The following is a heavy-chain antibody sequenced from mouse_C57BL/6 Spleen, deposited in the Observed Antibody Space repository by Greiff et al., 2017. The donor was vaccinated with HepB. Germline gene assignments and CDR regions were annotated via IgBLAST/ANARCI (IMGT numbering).Heavy chain of an antibody. V-gene: IGHV1-55*01. CDR3: ARRRYYGSSYYAMDD. Sequence: VQLQQPGAELVKPGASVKMSCKASSYTFTSYWITWVKQRPGQGLEWIGDIYPGSGSTNYNEKFKSKATLTVDTSSSTAYMQLSSLTSEDSAVYYGARRRYYGSSYYAMDDWGQGTSVTVSS. CDR2: IYPGSGST. CDR1: SYTFTSYW. J-gene: IGHJ4*01. D-gene: IGHD1-1*01.